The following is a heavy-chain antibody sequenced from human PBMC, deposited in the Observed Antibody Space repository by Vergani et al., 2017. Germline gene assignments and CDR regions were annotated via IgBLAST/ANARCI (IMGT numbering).Heavy chain of an antibody. CDR3: AREYSSTSGRAFDF. J-gene: IGHJ3*01. CDR2: ISFDGTNE. V-gene: IGHV3-30-3*01. D-gene: IGHD2-2*01. Sequence: QVQLVESGGGVVQPGTSLRLSCVVSGFALNRHAMYWVRQAPGKGLEWVVGISFDGTNEYYPDLVKGRFTISRDIAKNTLYLQMDSLRAEDTAVYYCAREYSSTSGRAFDFWSQGTKVTVSS. CDR1: GFALNRHA.